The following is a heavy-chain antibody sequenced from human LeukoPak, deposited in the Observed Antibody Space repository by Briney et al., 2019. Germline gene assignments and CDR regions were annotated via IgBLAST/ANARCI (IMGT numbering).Heavy chain of an antibody. Sequence: SETLSLTCTVSGGSISSYYWSWIRQPPGKGLEWIGYIYYSGSTNYNPSLKSRVTISVDTSMNQFSLKLSSVTAADTAVYYCARGAAAGTIDPWGQGTLVTVSS. CDR3: ARGAAAGTIDP. CDR2: IYYSGST. J-gene: IGHJ5*02. D-gene: IGHD6-13*01. V-gene: IGHV4-59*01. CDR1: GGSISSYY.